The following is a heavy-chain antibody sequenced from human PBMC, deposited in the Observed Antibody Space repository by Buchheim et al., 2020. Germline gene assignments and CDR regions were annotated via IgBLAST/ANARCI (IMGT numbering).Heavy chain of an antibody. CDR3: AREMTNRGNSLNY. D-gene: IGHD4-23*01. CDR1: GFTFSTYA. Sequence: QVQLVESGGGVVQPGRSLRLSCEASGFTFSTYAMHWVRQAPGKGLEWVTVISDDGNHKFYADSVKGRFTISRDNSTNTMYLQMNGLRNEDTAVYYCAREMTNRGNSLNYWGQET. CDR2: ISDDGNHK. J-gene: IGHJ4*02. V-gene: IGHV3-30-3*01.